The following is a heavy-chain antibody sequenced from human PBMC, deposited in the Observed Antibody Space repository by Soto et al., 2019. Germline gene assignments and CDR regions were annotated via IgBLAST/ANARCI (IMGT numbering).Heavy chain of an antibody. CDR3: TTDRDYDSSGPFDY. D-gene: IGHD3-22*01. CDR1: GFTFSNAW. V-gene: IGHV3-15*01. CDR2: IKSKTDGGTT. Sequence: GESLKISCAASGFTFSNAWMSWVRQAPGKGLEWVGRIKSKTDGGTTDYAAPVKGRFTISRDDSKNTLYLQMNSLKTEDTAVYYCTTDRDYDSSGPFDYWGQGTLVTVSS. J-gene: IGHJ4*02.